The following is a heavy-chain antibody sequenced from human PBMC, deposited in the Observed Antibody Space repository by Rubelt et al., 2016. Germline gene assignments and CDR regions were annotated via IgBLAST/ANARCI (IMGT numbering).Heavy chain of an antibody. V-gene: IGHV4-34*11. Sequence: QVQLQQWGAGLLKPSETLSLTCAVYGGSFSGYYWSWIRQPPGKGLEWIGYIYYSGGTNYNPSLLIWVTISVYTSKTQFSLMLSSVTAADTAVYYCARVVDIVATYLDYWGQGTLVTVSS. CDR2: IYYSGGT. CDR3: ARVVDIVATYLDY. J-gene: IGHJ4*02. D-gene: IGHD5-12*01. CDR1: GGSFSGYY.